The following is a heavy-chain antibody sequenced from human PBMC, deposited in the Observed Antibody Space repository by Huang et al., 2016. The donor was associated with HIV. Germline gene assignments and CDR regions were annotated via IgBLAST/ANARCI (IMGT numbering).Heavy chain of an antibody. CDR2: LLPGFDSP. D-gene: IGHD4-4*01. V-gene: IGHV1-69*13. J-gene: IGHJ4*02. Sequence: QVQLLQSGAEVKKPGSSVKVSCKASGGPFRSYSIAWVRQAPGQGLEGMESLLPGFDSPNYAPKLQGRVRVTADESTSTVYMELRDLRPDDTAVYFCARGSLEYSVSSSLDYWGQGTHVTVSS. CDR1: GGPFRSYS. CDR3: ARGSLEYSVSSSLDY.